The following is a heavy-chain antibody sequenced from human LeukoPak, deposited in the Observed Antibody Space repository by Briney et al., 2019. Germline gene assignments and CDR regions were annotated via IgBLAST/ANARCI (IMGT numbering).Heavy chain of an antibody. J-gene: IGHJ4*02. CDR3: ARDYCSGGSCYPPDY. Sequence: SETLSLTCTVSGGSISSYYWSWIRQPAGKGLEWIGRIYTSGSTNYHPSLKSRVTMSVDTSKNQSSLKLSSVTAADTAVYYCARDYCSGGSCYPPDYWGQGTLVTVSS. V-gene: IGHV4-4*07. CDR1: GGSISSYY. CDR2: IYTSGST. D-gene: IGHD2-15*01.